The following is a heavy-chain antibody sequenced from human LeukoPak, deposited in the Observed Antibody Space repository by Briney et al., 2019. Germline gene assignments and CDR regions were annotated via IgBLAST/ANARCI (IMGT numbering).Heavy chain of an antibody. CDR1: GGSISSSNW. V-gene: IGHV4-4*02. Sequence: SETLSLTCAVSGGSISSSNWWSWVRQPPGKGLEWIGEIYHSGSTNYNPSLKSRVTISVDKSKNQFSLKLSSVTAADTAVYYCARLDYDSSGYGLTRVDYWGQGTLVTVSS. D-gene: IGHD3-22*01. CDR3: ARLDYDSSGYGLTRVDY. CDR2: IYHSGST. J-gene: IGHJ4*02.